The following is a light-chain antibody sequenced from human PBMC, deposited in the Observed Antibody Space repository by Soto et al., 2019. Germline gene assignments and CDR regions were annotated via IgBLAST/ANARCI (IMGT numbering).Light chain of an antibody. CDR2: EVS. CDR3: MQGTHWPWT. V-gene: IGKV2-30*02. Sequence: DVVMTQSPLSLPVTLGQPASISCRSSQSLIHSDGNTYSNWLQHRPGQSPRRLIYEVSDRDSGVQDRFSGNRSGTDFTLKISRVEAEDVGVSYCMQGTHWPWTFGQGTEVEIK. CDR1: QSLIHSDGNTY. J-gene: IGKJ1*01.